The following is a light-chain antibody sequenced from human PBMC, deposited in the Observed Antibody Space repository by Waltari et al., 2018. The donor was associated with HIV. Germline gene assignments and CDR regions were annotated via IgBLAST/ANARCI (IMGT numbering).Light chain of an antibody. CDR2: QDN. Sequence: SYELTQPPSVSVSSGQTASVTCSGVKLGHNYVSWYQQWSGQAPRLVIYQDNNRPSGVPVRVTGASTENTATLTSNGTQPLDEAEYACQAWDGGTSVFGGGTKLNVL. CDR1: KLGHNY. V-gene: IGLV3-1*01. J-gene: IGLJ3*02. CDR3: QAWDGGTSV.